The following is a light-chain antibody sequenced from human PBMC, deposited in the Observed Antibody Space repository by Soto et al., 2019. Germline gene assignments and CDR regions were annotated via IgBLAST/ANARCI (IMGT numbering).Light chain of an antibody. CDR3: QQYNSYPLT. CDR2: KAS. J-gene: IGKJ4*01. V-gene: IGKV1-5*03. CDR1: QSVSRR. Sequence: PRTQSHSTLSASVGASITITCRASQSVSRRLAWYQQKPGKAPKLLIYKASSLESGVPSRFSGSGSGTEFTLTISSLQPDDFATYYCQQYNSYPLTFGGGTKVDIK.